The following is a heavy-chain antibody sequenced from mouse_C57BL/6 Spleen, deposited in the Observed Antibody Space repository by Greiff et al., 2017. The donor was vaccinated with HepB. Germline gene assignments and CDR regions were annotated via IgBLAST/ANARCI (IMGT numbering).Heavy chain of an antibody. V-gene: IGHV3-6*01. Sequence: EVQLQESGPGLVKPSQSLSLTCSVTGYSITSGYYWNWIRQFPGNKLEWMGYISYDGSNNYNPSLNNRISITRDTSKNQFFLKLNSVTTEDTATYYCARGGTTVVAPYFDYWGQGTTLTVSS. D-gene: IGHD1-1*01. CDR3: ARGGTTVVAPYFDY. CDR2: ISYDGSN. J-gene: IGHJ2*01. CDR1: GYSITSGYY.